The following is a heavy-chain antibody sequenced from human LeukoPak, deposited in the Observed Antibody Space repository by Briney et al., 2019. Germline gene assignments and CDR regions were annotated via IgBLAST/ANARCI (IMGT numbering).Heavy chain of an antibody. CDR2: ITRSSGTI. D-gene: IGHD1-7*01. V-gene: IGHV3-48*02. J-gene: IGHJ3*01. CDR1: GFTFSGYD. CDR3: VRDKLGGAFDV. Sequence: GGSLRLSCAASGFTFSGYDMNWVRQAPGKGLEWVSFITRSSGTIYYADSVRGRFTVSRDNAESSLYLQMNSLRDEDTAVYSCVRDKLGGAFDVWGHGTMVTVSS.